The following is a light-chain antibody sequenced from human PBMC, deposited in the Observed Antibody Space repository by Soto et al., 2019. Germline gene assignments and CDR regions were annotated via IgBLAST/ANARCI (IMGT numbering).Light chain of an antibody. V-gene: IGKV1-27*01. Sequence: DIQMTQSPSSLSASVGDRVTITCRASQGISNYLAWYQQKPGKVPKLLIYAASTLQSGVPSRFSGSGSGTDFTLTISSLPPEDVATYYCQKYNSAPQITVGGGTKVEIK. CDR3: QKYNSAPQIT. J-gene: IGKJ4*01. CDR1: QGISNY. CDR2: AAS.